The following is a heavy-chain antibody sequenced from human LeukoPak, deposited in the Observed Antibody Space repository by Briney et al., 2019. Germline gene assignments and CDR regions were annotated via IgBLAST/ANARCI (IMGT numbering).Heavy chain of an antibody. CDR2: INQDGSGK. J-gene: IGHJ4*02. V-gene: IGHV3-7*01. CDR3: ARSRSLWDY. Sequence: GGSLRLSCEASGFIFSNYWMSWVRQAPGKGLEWVANINQDGSGKYYVDSVKGRFTISRDNAKNSLYLQMNSLSAEDTAVYYCARSRSLWDYWGQGTLVTVSS. CDR1: GFIFSNYW.